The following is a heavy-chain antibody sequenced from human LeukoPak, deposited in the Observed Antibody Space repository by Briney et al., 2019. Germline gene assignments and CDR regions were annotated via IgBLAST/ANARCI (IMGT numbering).Heavy chain of an antibody. V-gene: IGHV3-48*03. Sequence: GGSLRLSCAACGFTFSSYEMNWVRQAPGKGLEWVSYISSSGSTIYYADSVKGRFTISRDNAKNSLYLQMNSLRAEDTAVYYCAELGITLIGGVWGKGTTVTVSS. CDR1: GFTFSSYE. J-gene: IGHJ6*04. CDR2: ISSSGSTI. CDR3: AELGITLIGGV. D-gene: IGHD3-10*02.